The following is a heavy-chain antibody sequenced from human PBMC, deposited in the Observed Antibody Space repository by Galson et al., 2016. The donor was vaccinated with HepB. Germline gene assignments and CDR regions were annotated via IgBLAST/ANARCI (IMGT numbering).Heavy chain of an antibody. D-gene: IGHD3-16*01. CDR3: TTYLVGHGGTGY. J-gene: IGHJ4*02. CDR1: GVSVNSDAYH. CDR2: FYNTWRN. Sequence: EPLSLTCSVSGVSVNSDAYHWSWIRQPPGQGLEWPGHFYNTWRNSDKLRGCVSMSIDTAKNQFSLPLTSVTAADTAVYYCTTYLVGHGGTGYWGQGTLVTVSS. V-gene: IGHV4-61*08.